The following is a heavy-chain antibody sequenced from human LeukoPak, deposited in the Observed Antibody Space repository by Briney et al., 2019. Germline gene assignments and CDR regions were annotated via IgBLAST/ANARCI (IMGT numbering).Heavy chain of an antibody. Sequence: PGGSLRLSCATSGFAFSTYAFSWVRQAPGKGLEWVADISNSGRIHYADSVKGRFTISRDNNKAILYLQMDNVTLQDTATYFCARQLAEHFDYWGQGTLVTVSS. D-gene: IGHD6-6*01. CDR1: GFAFSTYA. J-gene: IGHJ4*02. CDR2: ISNSGRI. V-gene: IGHV3-23*01. CDR3: ARQLAEHFDY.